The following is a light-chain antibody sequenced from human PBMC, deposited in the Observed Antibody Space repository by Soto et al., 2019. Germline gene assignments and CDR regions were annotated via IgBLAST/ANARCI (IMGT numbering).Light chain of an antibody. CDR2: GAS. Sequence: EIVLKQSPGTLSLSPGERATLSCRARQSVRSSYLAWYQQKPGQAPRLLIYGASSRATGIPDRFSGSGSGTDFTLTISILEPEDVAVYYCQQYGSSPWTFGQGTKVDIK. CDR1: QSVRSSY. V-gene: IGKV3-20*01. CDR3: QQYGSSPWT. J-gene: IGKJ1*01.